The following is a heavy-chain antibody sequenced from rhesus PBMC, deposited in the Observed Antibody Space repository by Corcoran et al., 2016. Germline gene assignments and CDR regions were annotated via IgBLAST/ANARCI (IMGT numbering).Heavy chain of an antibody. CDR3: VRHDIWTGYYGDY. CDR2: ISTKSGSTT. CDR1: GFTFSDQY. V-gene: IGHV3-110*02. D-gene: IGHD3-3*01. J-gene: IGHJ4*01. Sequence: EVQLVESGGGLAQPGGSLRLSCVASGFTFSDQYMDWVRQAPGKGLEWVSSISTKSGSTTLYPDSVKGRFIISRDNAKNTLYLQMNSLRAEDTAVYYCVRHDIWTGYYGDYWGQGVLVTVPS.